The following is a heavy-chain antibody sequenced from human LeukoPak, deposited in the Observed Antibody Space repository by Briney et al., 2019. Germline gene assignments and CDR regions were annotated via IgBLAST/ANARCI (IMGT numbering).Heavy chain of an antibody. CDR2: ISYDGSNK. V-gene: IGHV3-30*03. CDR1: GFTFSNYG. D-gene: IGHD6-13*01. J-gene: IGHJ6*02. Sequence: GGSLRLSCAVSGFTFSNYGMHWVRQAPGKGLEWVAVISYDGSNKYYADSVKGRFTISRDNSKNTLYLQMNSLRAEDSAVFYSARDSRSNWSYSYYYYGMDVWGQGTTVTVTS. CDR3: ARDSRSNWSYSYYYYGMDV.